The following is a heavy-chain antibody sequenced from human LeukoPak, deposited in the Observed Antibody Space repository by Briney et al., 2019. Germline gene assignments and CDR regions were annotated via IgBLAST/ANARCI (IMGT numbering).Heavy chain of an antibody. Sequence: SETLSLTCSVSGVSMPGYYWSWIRQAPGKAPEWIGYIYSSGSTNYNPSLNSRVTMSLDASKNQFSLKLTFVTAADTAVYYCATRPAGGSWYGVFDFWSRGTLVTVSS. CDR3: ATRPAGGSWYGVFDF. D-gene: IGHD3-10*01. CDR1: GVSMPGYY. CDR2: IYSSGST. V-gene: IGHV4-59*01. J-gene: IGHJ4*01.